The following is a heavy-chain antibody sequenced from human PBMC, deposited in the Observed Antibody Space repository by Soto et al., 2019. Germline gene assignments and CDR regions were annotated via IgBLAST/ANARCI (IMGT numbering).Heavy chain of an antibody. CDR3: ARRPAGLAV. CDR2: IYPSDSDT. J-gene: IGHJ6*02. CDR1: GYTVTTDW. D-gene: IGHD3-9*01. Sequence: GEGLKISCKGSGYTVTTDWIAWVRQMPGKGLEWMGIIYPSDSDTRYSPSFQGKITISADKSINTAYLQWSSLKASDTAMYYCARRPAGLAVSGQGTTVTVSS. V-gene: IGHV5-51*01.